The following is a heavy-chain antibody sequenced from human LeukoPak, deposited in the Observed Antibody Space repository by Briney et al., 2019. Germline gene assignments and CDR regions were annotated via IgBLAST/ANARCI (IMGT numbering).Heavy chain of an antibody. CDR3: AKDLGSWYNEDY. Sequence: PGGSLRLSCAASGFTFSSYAMSWVRQAPGKGXXXXXAISGSGGSTXXXXSVXXXFTISRDNSKNTLYLQMNSLRAEDTAVYYCAKDLGSWYNEDYWGQGTLVTVSS. V-gene: IGHV3-23*01. CDR2: ISGSGGST. CDR1: GFTFSSYA. J-gene: IGHJ4*02. D-gene: IGHD6-13*01.